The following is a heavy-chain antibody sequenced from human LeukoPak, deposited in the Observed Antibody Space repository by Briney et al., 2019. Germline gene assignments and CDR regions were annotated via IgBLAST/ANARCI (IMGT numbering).Heavy chain of an antibody. J-gene: IGHJ4*02. CDR1: GYSITSYW. Sequence: GESLKISCKGSGYSITSYWIAWVRQMPGKGLEWIGIIYPGDSDTRCSPSFQGQVTISADKSISTAYLQWSSLKASDTAMYYCARHFRSNGDYGPPDYWGQGTLVTVSS. D-gene: IGHD4-17*01. CDR3: ARHFRSNGDYGPPDY. V-gene: IGHV5-51*01. CDR2: IYPGDSDT.